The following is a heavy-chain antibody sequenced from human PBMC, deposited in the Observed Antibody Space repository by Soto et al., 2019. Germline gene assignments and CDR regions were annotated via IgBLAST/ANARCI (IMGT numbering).Heavy chain of an antibody. Sequence: SETLSVTCAVSGGSISSGGYSWSWIRQPPGKGLEWIGYIYHSGSTYYNPSLKSRVTISVDRSKNQFSLKLSSVTAADTAVYYCAREVRFLAAAGTSYFNYWGQGTLVTVSS. CDR3: AREVRFLAAAGTSYFNY. CDR2: IYHSGST. V-gene: IGHV4-30-2*01. CDR1: GGSISSGGYS. J-gene: IGHJ4*02. D-gene: IGHD6-13*01.